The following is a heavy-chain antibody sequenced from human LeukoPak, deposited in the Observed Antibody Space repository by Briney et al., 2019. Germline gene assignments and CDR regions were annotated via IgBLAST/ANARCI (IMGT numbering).Heavy chain of an antibody. CDR2: ISSSGSTI. Sequence: PGGSLRLSCAASGFTFSSYEMNWVRQAPGKGLEWVSYISSSGSTIYYADSVKGRFSISRDNAKNSLYLQMNSLRDEDTAVYYCATVGRPWDWNDWSFDYWGQGTLVTVSS. CDR1: GFTFSSYE. CDR3: ATVGRPWDWNDWSFDY. V-gene: IGHV3-48*03. J-gene: IGHJ4*02. D-gene: IGHD1-1*01.